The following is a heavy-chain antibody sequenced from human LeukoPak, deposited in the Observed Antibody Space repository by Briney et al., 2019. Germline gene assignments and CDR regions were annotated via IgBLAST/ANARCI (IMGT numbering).Heavy chain of an antibody. CDR2: IKQDGSEK. CDR3: ARVGGAYYGSGSYYSGY. V-gene: IGHV3-7*01. CDR1: GFTFSTYW. J-gene: IGHJ4*02. D-gene: IGHD3-10*01. Sequence: GGSLRLSCAASGFTFSTYWMSWVRQAPGKGLEWVAYIKQDGSEKYYVDSVKGRFTISRDNAKNSLYLQMNSLRAEDTAVYYCARVGGAYYGSGSYYSGYWGQGTLVTVSS.